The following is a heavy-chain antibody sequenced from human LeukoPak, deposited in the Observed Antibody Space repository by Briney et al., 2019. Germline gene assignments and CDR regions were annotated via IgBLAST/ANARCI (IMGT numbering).Heavy chain of an antibody. J-gene: IGHJ6*03. CDR2: ISSSSSTI. V-gene: IGHV3-48*04. CDR3: AKDSGANYYYMDV. Sequence: GGSLRLSCAASGFTFSSYSMNWVRQAPGKGLEWVSHISSSSSTIYYADSVKGRFTISRDNAKNSLYLQMNSLRAEDTALYYCAKDSGANYYYMDVWGKGTTVTISS. CDR1: GFTFSSYS. D-gene: IGHD1-26*01.